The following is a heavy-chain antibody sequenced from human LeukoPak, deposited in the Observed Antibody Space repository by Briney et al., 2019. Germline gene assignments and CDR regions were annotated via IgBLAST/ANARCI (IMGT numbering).Heavy chain of an antibody. J-gene: IGHJ5*02. CDR1: GGTFSSYA. CDR3: ARRQTYYYDSSGHNWFDP. D-gene: IGHD3-22*01. CDR2: IIPIFGTA. Sequence: SVKVSCKASGGTFSSYAIGWVRQAPGQGLEWMGGIIPIFGTANYAQKFQGRVTITADESTSTAYMELSSLRSEDTAVYYCARRQTYYYDSSGHNWFDPWGLGTLVTVSS. V-gene: IGHV1-69*13.